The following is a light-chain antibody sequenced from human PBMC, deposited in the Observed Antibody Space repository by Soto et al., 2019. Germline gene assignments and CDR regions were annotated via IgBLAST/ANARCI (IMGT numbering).Light chain of an antibody. CDR2: NNV. CDR3: SAWDGSLNVLG. V-gene: IGLV1-44*01. Sequence: QSVLTQPPSASGTPGQSVTISCYGSSSNIGSNILNWYRQVPGTAPKLLIYNNVHRPSGVPDRFSGSKSGASGSLAISGLQLEDESDYYCSAWDGSLNVLGFGGGTQLTVL. J-gene: IGLJ3*02. CDR1: SSNIGSNI.